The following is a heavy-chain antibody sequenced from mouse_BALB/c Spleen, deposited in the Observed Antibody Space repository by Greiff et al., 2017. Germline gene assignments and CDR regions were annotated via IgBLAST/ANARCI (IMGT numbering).Heavy chain of an antibody. V-gene: IGHV5-6-3*01. CDR2: INSNGGST. CDR1: GFTFSSYG. Sequence: DVMLVESGGGLVQPGGSLKLSCAASGFTFSSYGMSWVRQTPDKRLELVATINSNGGSTYYPDSVKGRFTISRDNAKNTLYLQMSSLKSEDTAMYYCAGFITTATGFAYWGQGTLVTVSA. D-gene: IGHD1-2*01. J-gene: IGHJ3*01. CDR3: AGFITTATGFAY.